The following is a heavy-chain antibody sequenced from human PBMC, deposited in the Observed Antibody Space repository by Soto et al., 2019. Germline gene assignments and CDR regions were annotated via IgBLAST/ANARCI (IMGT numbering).Heavy chain of an antibody. CDR3: ARSVFP. V-gene: IGHV4-31*03. Sequence: QVQLQESGPGLAMPSQTLSLTCTVSGGSISSGGYYWSWIRQHPGKGLEWIGYIYYCGSTYYNPFRTSRVTISVETPKNQFSLKLSSVTAADTAVYYCARSVFPWGQGTVVTVSS. CDR1: GGSISSGGYY. CDR2: IYYCGST. J-gene: IGHJ5*02.